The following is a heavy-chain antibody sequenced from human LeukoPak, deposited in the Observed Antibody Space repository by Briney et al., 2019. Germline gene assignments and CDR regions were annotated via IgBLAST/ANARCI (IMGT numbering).Heavy chain of an antibody. D-gene: IGHD5-18*01. CDR1: GYTFTGYY. V-gene: IGHV1-2*04. CDR3: ARAVDTAMAPDDAFVI. J-gene: IGHJ3*02. CDR2: INPNSGGT. Sequence: ASVKVSCKASGYTFTGYYMHWVRQAPGQGLEWMGWINPNSGGTNYAQKFQGWVTMTRDTSISTAYMELSRLRSDDTAVYYCARAVDTAMAPDDAFVIWGQGTMVTVSS.